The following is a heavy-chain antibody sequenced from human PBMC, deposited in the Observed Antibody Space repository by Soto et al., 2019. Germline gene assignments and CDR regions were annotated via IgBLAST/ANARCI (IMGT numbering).Heavy chain of an antibody. D-gene: IGHD5-18*01. CDR1: GFTFSSYS. V-gene: IGHV3-21*01. Sequence: GGSLRLSCAASGFTFSSYSMNLVRQAPGKGLEWVSSISSSSSYIYYADSVKGRFTISRDNAKNSLYLQMNSLRAEDTAVYYCARQDSSGYSNEAWSDPWGQGTLVTVSS. J-gene: IGHJ5*02. CDR2: ISSSSSYI. CDR3: ARQDSSGYSNEAWSDP.